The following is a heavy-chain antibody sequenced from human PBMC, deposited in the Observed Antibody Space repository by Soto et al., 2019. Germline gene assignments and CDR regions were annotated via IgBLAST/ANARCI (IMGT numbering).Heavy chain of an antibody. CDR3: AKNRRWLQPGRDFEY. D-gene: IGHD5-12*01. V-gene: IGHV3-7*05. CDR2: IKQDGSEK. J-gene: IGHJ4*02. Sequence: AGGSLRLSCAASGFTFSSYWMSWVRQAPGKGLEWVANIKQDGSEKYYVDSVKGRFTISRDNAKNSLYLQMNSLRAEDTAVYYCAKNRRWLQPGRDFEYWGQGTLVTVSS. CDR1: GFTFSSYW.